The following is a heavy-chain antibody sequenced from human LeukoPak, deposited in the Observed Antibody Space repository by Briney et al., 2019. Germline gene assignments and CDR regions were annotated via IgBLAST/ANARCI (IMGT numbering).Heavy chain of an antibody. D-gene: IGHD6-19*01. J-gene: IGHJ4*02. V-gene: IGHV3-7*01. Sequence: PGGSLRLSCVASGFPFSSYWMTWVRQAPGKGLEWVADIKQDGSKKSYVDSVKGRFTISRDNAKNSLYLQMNSLRAEDTAVYYCARGVAVAGSWGVDYWGQGTLVTVSS. CDR1: GFPFSSYW. CDR2: IKQDGSKK. CDR3: ARGVAVAGSWGVDY.